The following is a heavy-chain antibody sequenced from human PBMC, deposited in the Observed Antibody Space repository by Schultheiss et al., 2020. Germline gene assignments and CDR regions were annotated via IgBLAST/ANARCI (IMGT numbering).Heavy chain of an antibody. D-gene: IGHD4-23*01. CDR2: IYYSGST. CDR1: GGSISSSSYY. V-gene: IGHV4-39*01. CDR3: ARLVSGNYPWDY. J-gene: IGHJ4*02. Sequence: SETLSLTCTVSGGSISSSSYYWGWIRQPPGKGLEWIATIYYSGSTYSNPSLKSRVTISIDTSKNQFSLKLTSVTAADTAVYFCARLVSGNYPWDYWGQGTLVTVSS.